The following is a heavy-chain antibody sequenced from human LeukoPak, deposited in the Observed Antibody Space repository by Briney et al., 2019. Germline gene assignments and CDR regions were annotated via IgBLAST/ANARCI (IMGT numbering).Heavy chain of an antibody. CDR2: IPYDGSNK. CDR1: GFTFSSYG. CDR3: AKGGTTGTHYFDY. Sequence: GGSLRLSCAASGFTFSSYGMHWVRQAPGKGLEWVAVIPYDGSNKYYADSVKGRFTISRDNSKNALYLQMNSLRAEDTAVYYCAKGGTTGTHYFDYWGQGTLVTVSS. J-gene: IGHJ4*02. D-gene: IGHD1-1*01. V-gene: IGHV3-30*18.